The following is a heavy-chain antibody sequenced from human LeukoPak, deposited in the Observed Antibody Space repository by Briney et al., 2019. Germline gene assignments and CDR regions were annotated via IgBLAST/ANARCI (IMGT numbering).Heavy chain of an antibody. D-gene: IGHD1-14*01. CDR1: GYPFTTYD. Sequence: ASVRVSCKASGYPFTTYDINWVRKATGQGLEWMGWMNPSSGYTGYSQKFQGRVTMTRNTSITTAYMELSSLRSEDTAVYYCARISDHNWYFDLWGRGALVTVSS. J-gene: IGHJ2*01. V-gene: IGHV1-8*01. CDR2: MNPSSGYT. CDR3: ARISDHNWYFDL.